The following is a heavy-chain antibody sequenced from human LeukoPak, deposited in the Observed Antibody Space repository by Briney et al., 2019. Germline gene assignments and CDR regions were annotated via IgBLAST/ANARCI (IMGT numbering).Heavy chain of an antibody. V-gene: IGHV1-69*13. CDR1: GGTFSSYA. J-gene: IGHJ4*02. CDR2: IIPIFGTA. D-gene: IGHD2-2*01. Sequence: GASVKVSCKASGGTFSSYAISWVRQAPGQGPEWMGGIIPIFGTANYAQKFQGRVTITADESTSTAYMELSSLRSEDTAVYYRARDCSSTSCYGGGYDYWGQGTLVTVSS. CDR3: ARDCSSTSCYGGGYDY.